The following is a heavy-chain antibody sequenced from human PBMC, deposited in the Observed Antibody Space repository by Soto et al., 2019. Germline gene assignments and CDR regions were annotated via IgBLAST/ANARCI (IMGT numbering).Heavy chain of an antibody. V-gene: IGHV1-18*04. Sequence: SVKVSCKASGSTFTRYGISLLRQAPGLWLEWMGWISAYNGNTNYAQKLQGRVTMTTDTSTSTAYMELRSLRSDDTAVYYCAREWSYCSSTSCLYGMDVWGQGTTVTVSS. CDR3: AREWSYCSSTSCLYGMDV. CDR2: ISAYNGNT. J-gene: IGHJ6*02. D-gene: IGHD2-2*01. CDR1: GSTFTRYG.